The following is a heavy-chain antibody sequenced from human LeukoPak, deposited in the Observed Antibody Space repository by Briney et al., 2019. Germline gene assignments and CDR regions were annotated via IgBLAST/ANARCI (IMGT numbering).Heavy chain of an antibody. CDR1: GFTFSSYA. CDR3: AREALPDSGFDY. CDR2: ISYDGSNK. Sequence: HPGRSLRLSCAASGFTFSSYAMHWVRQAPGKGLEWVAVISYDGSNKYYADSVKGRFTISRDNSKNTLYLQMNSLRAEDTAVYYCAREALPDSGFDYWGQGTLVTVSS. V-gene: IGHV3-30-3*01. J-gene: IGHJ4*02. D-gene: IGHD1-14*01.